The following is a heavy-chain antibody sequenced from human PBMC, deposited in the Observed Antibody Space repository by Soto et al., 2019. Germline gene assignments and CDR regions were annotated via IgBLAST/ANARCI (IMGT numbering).Heavy chain of an antibody. CDR2: ISPIFGTA. J-gene: IGHJ3*02. CDR3: ARDIPTRPHKGLDI. V-gene: IGHV1-69*06. D-gene: IGHD2-2*02. Sequence: GQGLEWMGGISPIFGTANYAQKFQGRVTITADKSTSTAYMELSSLRSEDTAVYYCARDIPTRPHKGLDIWGQ.